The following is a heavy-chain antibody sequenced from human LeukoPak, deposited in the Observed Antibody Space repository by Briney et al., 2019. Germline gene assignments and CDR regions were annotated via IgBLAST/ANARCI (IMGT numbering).Heavy chain of an antibody. J-gene: IGHJ4*02. CDR2: IYHSGST. D-gene: IGHD6-19*01. CDR1: GGSISSGGYY. Sequence: ASETLSLTCTVSGGSISSGGYYWSWTRQPPGRGLEWIGYIYHSGSTYYNPSLKSRVTISVDRSKNQFSLKLSSVTAADTAVYYCARGRYSSGWLPFDYWGQGTLVTVSS. CDR3: ARGRYSSGWLPFDY. V-gene: IGHV4-30-2*01.